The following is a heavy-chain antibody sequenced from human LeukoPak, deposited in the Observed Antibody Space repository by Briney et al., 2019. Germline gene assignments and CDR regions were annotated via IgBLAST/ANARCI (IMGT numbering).Heavy chain of an antibody. CDR3: ARGGVKYYYDSSLDP. V-gene: IGHV1-8*03. J-gene: IGHJ5*02. Sequence: GASVKVSCKASGYTFTSYDINWVRQATGQGREWMGWMNPNSGNTGYAQKFQGRVTITRNTSISTAYMELSSLRSEDTAVYYCARGGVKYYYDSSLDPWGQGTLVTVSS. CDR1: GYTFTSYD. CDR2: MNPNSGNT. D-gene: IGHD3-22*01.